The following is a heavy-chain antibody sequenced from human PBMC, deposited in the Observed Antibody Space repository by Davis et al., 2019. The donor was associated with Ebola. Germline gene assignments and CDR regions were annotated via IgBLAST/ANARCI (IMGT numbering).Heavy chain of an antibody. CDR3: AREGGIAGATEYFQH. CDR1: GFTFSSYA. D-gene: IGHD1-26*01. V-gene: IGHV3-30-3*01. J-gene: IGHJ1*01. CDR2: LSYDGSNK. Sequence: GESLKISCAASGFTFSSYAMHWVRQTPSKGLEWVALLSYDGSNKYYADSVKGRFTISRDNSKNTLYLQMNSLRGEDTAMYYCAREGGIAGATEYFQHWGQGTLVTVSS.